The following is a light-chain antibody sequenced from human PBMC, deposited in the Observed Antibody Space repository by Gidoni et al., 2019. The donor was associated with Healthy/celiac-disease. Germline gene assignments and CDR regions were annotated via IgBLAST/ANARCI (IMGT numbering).Light chain of an antibody. V-gene: IGKV1-12*01. CDR2: AAS. CDR1: QGISSW. CDR3: QQANSFRAT. J-gene: IGKJ5*01. Sequence: DIQMTQSPSSVSASVGDRVTITCRESQGISSWLAWYQQQPGRAPQLLIYAASSLQSGAPSRFRSSGSATAFTLTISSLPPEDFSTYYCQQANSFRATFGQGTRLEIK.